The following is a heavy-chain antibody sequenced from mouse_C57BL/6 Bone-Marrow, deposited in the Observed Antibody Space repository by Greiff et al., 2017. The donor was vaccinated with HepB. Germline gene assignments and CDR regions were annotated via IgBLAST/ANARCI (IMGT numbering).Heavy chain of an antibody. J-gene: IGHJ4*01. CDR1: GYTFTSYG. D-gene: IGHD2-3*01. Sequence: VKLMESGAELARPGASVKLSCKASGYTFTSYGISWVKQRTGQGLEWIGEIYPRSGNTYYNEKFKGKATLTADKSSSTAYMELRSLTSEDSAVYFCAGDGYYDYAMDYWGQGTSVTVSS. CDR3: AGDGYYDYAMDY. V-gene: IGHV1-81*01. CDR2: IYPRSGNT.